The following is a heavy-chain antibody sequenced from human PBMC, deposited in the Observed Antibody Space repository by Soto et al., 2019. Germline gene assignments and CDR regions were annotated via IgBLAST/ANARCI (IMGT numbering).Heavy chain of an antibody. V-gene: IGHV4-34*01. D-gene: IGHD5-18*01. Sequence: PSETLSLTCAVYGGSFSGYYWSWIRQPPGKGLEWIGEINHSGSTNYNPSLKSRVTISVDTSKNQFSLKLSSVTAADTAVYYCARRSGIQLWFPRYYYYGMDVWGQGTTVTVSS. CDR1: GGSFSGYY. CDR3: ARRSGIQLWFPRYYYYGMDV. J-gene: IGHJ6*02. CDR2: INHSGST.